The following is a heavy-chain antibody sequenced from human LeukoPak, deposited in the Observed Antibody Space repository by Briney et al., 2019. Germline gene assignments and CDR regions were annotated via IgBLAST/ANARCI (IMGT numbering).Heavy chain of an antibody. Sequence: GGSLRLSCAASGFTFSSYEMNWVRQPPGKGLEWVSYISSSGSTIYYADSVKGRFTISRDNAKNSLYLQMNSLRAEDTAVYYCASVPMMDAFDIWGQGTMVTVSS. J-gene: IGHJ3*02. CDR3: ASVPMMDAFDI. CDR2: ISSSGSTI. D-gene: IGHD3-22*01. V-gene: IGHV3-48*03. CDR1: GFTFSSYE.